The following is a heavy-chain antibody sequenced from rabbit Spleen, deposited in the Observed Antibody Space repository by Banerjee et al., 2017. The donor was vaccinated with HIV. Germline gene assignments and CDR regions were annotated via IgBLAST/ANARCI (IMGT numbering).Heavy chain of an antibody. CDR3: ARDTGSSFSSYGMDL. CDR2: IDSGSSGFT. D-gene: IGHD8-1*01. CDR1: GVSFSFSSY. V-gene: IGHV1S45*01. J-gene: IGHJ6*01. Sequence: QEQLKESGGGLVQPGGSLKLSCTASGVSFSFSSYMCWVRQAPGKGLEWIACIDSGSSGFTYFASWAKGRFTISKTSSTTVTLQMTSLTAADTATYFCARDTGSSFSSYGMDLWGQGTLVTVS.